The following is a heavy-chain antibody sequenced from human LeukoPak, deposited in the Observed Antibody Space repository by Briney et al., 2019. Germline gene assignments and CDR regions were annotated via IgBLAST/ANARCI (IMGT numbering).Heavy chain of an antibody. CDR3: ARDSSGWYHWFDP. CDR2: IDHSEST. V-gene: IGHV4-34*01. J-gene: IGHJ5*02. D-gene: IGHD6-19*01. Sequence: SETLSLTCAVFNGSLRGYYWSWIRQPPGKGLEWIGEIDHSESTNDNPSLKSRVTISVDTSKNHFSLKLNSVTAADTAVYYCARDSSGWYHWFDPWGQGALVTVSS. CDR1: NGSLRGYY.